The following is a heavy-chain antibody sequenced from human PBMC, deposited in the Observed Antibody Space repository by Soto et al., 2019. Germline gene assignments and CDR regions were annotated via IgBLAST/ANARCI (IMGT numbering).Heavy chain of an antibody. D-gene: IGHD1-20*01. CDR1: GGSISSGDYY. CDR3: ARSIIENSVKFDY. J-gene: IGHJ4*02. V-gene: IGHV4-30-4*01. Sequence: LSLTCTVSGGSISSGDYYWSWIRQPPGKGLEWIGYIYYSGSTYYNPSLKSRVTISVDTSKNQFSLKLSSVTAADTAVYYCARSIIENSVKFDYWGQGTLVTVSS. CDR2: IYYSGST.